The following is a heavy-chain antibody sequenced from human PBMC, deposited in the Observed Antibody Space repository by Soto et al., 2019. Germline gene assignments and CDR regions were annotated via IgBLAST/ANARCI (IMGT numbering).Heavy chain of an antibody. V-gene: IGHV3-23*01. CDR3: ANPLGSGYYYKWFDP. D-gene: IGHD3-22*01. CDR1: GFTFSSYA. J-gene: IGHJ5*02. CDR2: ISGSGGST. Sequence: PWGSLRLSCAASGFTFSSYAMSWVRQAPGKGLEWVSAISGSGGSTYYADSVKGRFTISIDNSKNTLYLQMNSLRAEDTAVYYFANPLGSGYYYKWFDPWGQGTLVTVSS.